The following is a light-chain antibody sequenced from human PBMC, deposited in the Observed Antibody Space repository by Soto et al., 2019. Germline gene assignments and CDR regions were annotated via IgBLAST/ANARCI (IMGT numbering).Light chain of an antibody. J-gene: IGKJ4*01. Sequence: EIVMTQSPATLSVSPGERATLSCRASQSVSSNLAWYQQKPGQAPRLLIFGASTRATGTPARFSGSGSETEFTLTISSLQSEDFEVYYCQQYSDWPLTFGGGTKVEIK. CDR1: QSVSSN. V-gene: IGKV3D-15*01. CDR2: GAS. CDR3: QQYSDWPLT.